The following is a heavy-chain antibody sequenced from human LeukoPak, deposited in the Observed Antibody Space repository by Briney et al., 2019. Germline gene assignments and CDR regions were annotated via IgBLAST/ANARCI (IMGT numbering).Heavy chain of an antibody. CDR3: AKGRTVGPYYFDY. CDR1: GVTFSSYA. D-gene: IGHD4-23*01. CDR2: ISGSGGST. J-gene: IGHJ4*02. Sequence: GGSLRLSCAASGVTFSSYAMSWVRQAPGKGLEWVSAISGSGGSTYYADSVKGRFTISRDNSKNTLYLQMNSLRAEDTAVYYCAKGRTVGPYYFDYWGQGTLVTVSS. V-gene: IGHV3-23*01.